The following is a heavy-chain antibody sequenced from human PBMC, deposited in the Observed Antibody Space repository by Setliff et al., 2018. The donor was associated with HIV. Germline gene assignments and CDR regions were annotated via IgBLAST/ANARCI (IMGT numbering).Heavy chain of an antibody. V-gene: IGHV3-7*01. CDR1: GFIFSTYW. Sequence: ETLSLSCEASGFIFSTYWMSWVRQAPGKGPEWVANIKQDGSEKYYVDSVKGRFTISRDNANNSLSLQMNSLRAEDTAIYYCARKPGSWFDPWGQGTLVTVSS. CDR3: ARKPGSWFDP. CDR2: IKQDGSEK. J-gene: IGHJ5*02. D-gene: IGHD3-10*01.